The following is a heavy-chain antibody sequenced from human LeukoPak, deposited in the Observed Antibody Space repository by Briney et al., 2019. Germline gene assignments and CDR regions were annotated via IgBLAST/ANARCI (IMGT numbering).Heavy chain of an antibody. CDR3: ARGSLLRSITIFGVVTNFDY. J-gene: IGHJ4*02. CDR2: IIPIFGTA. D-gene: IGHD3-3*01. CDR1: GGTFSSYA. Sequence: SVKVSCKASGGTFSSYAISWVRQAPGQGLEWMGGIIPIFGTANYAQKFQGRVTITTDESTSTAYMELSSLRSEDTAVYYCARGSLLRSITIFGVVTNFDYWGQGTLVTVSS. V-gene: IGHV1-69*05.